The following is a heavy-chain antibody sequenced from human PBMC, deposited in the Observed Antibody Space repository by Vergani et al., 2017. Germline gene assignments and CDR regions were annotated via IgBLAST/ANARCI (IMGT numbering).Heavy chain of an antibody. CDR3: AHSIRFLEWLLPDY. CDR2: IYWNDDK. Sequence: QITLKESGPTLVKPTQTLTLTCTFSGFSLSTSGVGVGWIRQPPGKALEWLALIYWNDDKRYSPSLKSRLTITKDTSKNQVVLTMTNMDPVDTATYYCAHSIRFLEWLLPDYWGQGTLVTVSS. CDR1: GFSLSTSGVG. D-gene: IGHD3-3*01. V-gene: IGHV2-5*01. J-gene: IGHJ4*02.